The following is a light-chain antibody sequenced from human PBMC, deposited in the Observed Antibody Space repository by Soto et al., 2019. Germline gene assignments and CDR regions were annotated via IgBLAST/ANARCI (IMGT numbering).Light chain of an antibody. CDR3: SSYTTSRTVL. CDR2: EVR. CDR1: MRDVGAYNL. V-gene: IGLV2-14*01. Sequence: QSVLTQPASVSGSAGQSITISCSGTMRDVGAYNLVSWYQQHPGTAPKLIIYEVRNRPSGISSRFSGSRSGNTASLTISGLQPEDEGDYYCSSYTTSRTVLFGGGTQLTVL. J-gene: IGLJ2*01.